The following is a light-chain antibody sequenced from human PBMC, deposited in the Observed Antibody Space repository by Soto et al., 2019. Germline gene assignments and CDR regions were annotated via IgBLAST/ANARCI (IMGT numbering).Light chain of an antibody. V-gene: IGKV3-11*01. CDR2: DAS. CDR3: QQRSDWPT. CDR1: QSVSNF. Sequence: EIVMTQSPATLSVSPGERATLSCRASQSVSNFLAWYQQKPGQAPRLLIYDASNRATGIPARFSGSGSGTDFTLTISSLEPEDFAVYYRQQRSDWPTFGQGTKVDIK. J-gene: IGKJ2*01.